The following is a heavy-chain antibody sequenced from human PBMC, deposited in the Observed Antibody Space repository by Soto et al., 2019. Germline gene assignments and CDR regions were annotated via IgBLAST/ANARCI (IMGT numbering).Heavy chain of an antibody. D-gene: IGHD6-6*01. J-gene: IGHJ4*02. Sequence: QVQLVQSGAEVKKPGSSVKVSCAASGGSLNNYAVSWVRRTPGQGFEWLGEIIPAFGTPNYAQKFQDRVTITADVLTNTVFMELRSLRYEDTAEYYCAREGLRRGALDYWVQGSLVTVSS. CDR2: IIPAFGTP. CDR1: GGSLNNYA. V-gene: IGHV1-69*01. CDR3: AREGLRRGALDY.